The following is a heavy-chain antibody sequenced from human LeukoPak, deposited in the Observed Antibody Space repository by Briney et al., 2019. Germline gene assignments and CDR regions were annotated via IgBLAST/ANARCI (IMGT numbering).Heavy chain of an antibody. CDR1: GGTFSSQT. CDR3: ARDKPYSSSWEPNWFDP. J-gene: IGHJ5*02. CDR2: IIPILGIA. Sequence: SVKVSCKASGGTFSSQTSSWVRQPPGQGLEWMGMIIPILGIANYAQKFQGRVTITADKSTSTAYMELSSLRSEDTAVYYCARDKPYSSSWEPNWFDPWGQGTLVTVSS. D-gene: IGHD6-13*01. V-gene: IGHV1-69*04.